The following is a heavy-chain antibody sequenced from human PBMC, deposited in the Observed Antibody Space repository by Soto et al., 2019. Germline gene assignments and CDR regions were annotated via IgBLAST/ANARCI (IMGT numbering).Heavy chain of an antibody. J-gene: IGHJ4*02. CDR1: GFTFGDYY. D-gene: IGHD1-1*01. CDR2: SSNSGTFS. V-gene: IGHV3-11*06. CDR3: ARSGDNYNRLDY. Sequence: GGSLRLSCEGSGFTFGDYYISWIRQAPGKGLEWISYSSNSGTFSRYADSVKGRFSISRDNTKNLLYLQMNSLRAEDTAVYYCARSGDNYNRLDYWGQGTPVTVSS.